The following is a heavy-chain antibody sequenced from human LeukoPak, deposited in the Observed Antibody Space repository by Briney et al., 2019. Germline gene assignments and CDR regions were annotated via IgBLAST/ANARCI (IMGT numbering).Heavy chain of an antibody. Sequence: GGSLRLSCAASGFTFSSYAMSWVRQAPGKGLEWGSAVSGSGGSTYYADSVKGRFTISRDSSKNTLYLQMNNLRAEDTAVYYCAKNSGFSYGYYFDYWGQGTLVTVSS. CDR1: GFTFSSYA. CDR3: AKNSGFSYGYYFDY. V-gene: IGHV3-23*01. CDR2: VSGSGGST. D-gene: IGHD5-18*01. J-gene: IGHJ4*02.